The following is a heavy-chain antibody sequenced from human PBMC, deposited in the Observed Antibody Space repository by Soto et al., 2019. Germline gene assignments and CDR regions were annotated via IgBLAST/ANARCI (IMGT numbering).Heavy chain of an antibody. D-gene: IGHD3-22*01. CDR1: GYSFTSYW. J-gene: IGHJ6*02. CDR2: IYPGDSDT. Sequence: PGESLKISCKGSGYSFTSYWIGWVRQMPGKGLEWMGIIYPGDSDTRYSPSFQGQVTISADKSISTAYLQWSSLKASDTAMYYCARLPPWYYDSFFYSSNAYYYYGMDGRAQRTTDPGSS. V-gene: IGHV5-51*01. CDR3: ARLPPWYYDSFFYSSNAYYYYGMDG.